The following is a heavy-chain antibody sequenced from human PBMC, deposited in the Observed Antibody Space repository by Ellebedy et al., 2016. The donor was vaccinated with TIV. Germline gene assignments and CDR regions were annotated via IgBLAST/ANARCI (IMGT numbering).Heavy chain of an antibody. D-gene: IGHD3-9*01. Sequence: MPSETLSLTCAVYGGAFSGYYWSWIRQPPGKGLEWIGEINHGEGTTYNPSLKSRVTMSEDTSKNTFSLRLTSVTAADTAVYYCARGSGARYFDGIDYWGQGTLVTVSS. CDR3: ARGSGARYFDGIDY. CDR2: INHGEGT. CDR1: GGAFSGYY. J-gene: IGHJ4*02. V-gene: IGHV4-34*01.